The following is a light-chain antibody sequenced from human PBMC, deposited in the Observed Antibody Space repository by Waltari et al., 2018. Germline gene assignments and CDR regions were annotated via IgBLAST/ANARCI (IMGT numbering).Light chain of an antibody. CDR2: DVN. CDR3: SSFTRTVL. CDR1: SNDIGGSNY. Sequence: QSALTQPASVSGSPGQSVTISCTGTSNDIGGSNYVSWYQRRPGKAPKLIIYDVNNRPSGVSGRFSGSRSGNTASLPISGLQAEDETDYYCSSFTRTVLFGGGTKLTVL. J-gene: IGLJ2*01. V-gene: IGLV2-14*01.